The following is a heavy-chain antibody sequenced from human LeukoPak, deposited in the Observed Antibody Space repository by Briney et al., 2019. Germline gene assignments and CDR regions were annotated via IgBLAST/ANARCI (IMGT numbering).Heavy chain of an antibody. Sequence: GASVKVSCKASGYTLTSYYMHWVRQAPGQGLEWMGIINPSGGSTSYAQKFQGRVTMTRDTSTSTVYMELSSLRSEDTAVYYCARGRIAAAGKEKNWFDPWGQGTLVTVSS. D-gene: IGHD6-13*01. CDR3: ARGRIAAAGKEKNWFDP. CDR1: GYTLTSYY. V-gene: IGHV1-46*01. CDR2: INPSGGST. J-gene: IGHJ5*02.